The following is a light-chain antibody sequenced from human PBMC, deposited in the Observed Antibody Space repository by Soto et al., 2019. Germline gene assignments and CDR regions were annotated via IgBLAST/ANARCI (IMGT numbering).Light chain of an antibody. CDR3: QQYNSYSRGT. V-gene: IGKV1-5*01. J-gene: IGKJ1*01. CDR1: QSISTW. CDR2: DAS. Sequence: DIQMTQSPSTLSASVGDRVTITCRASQSISTWLAWYQQKPGKAPKLLIFDASSLESGVPSRFSGSGSGTEFTLTISSLQPDEFATYYCQQYNSYSRGTFGQGTKVESK.